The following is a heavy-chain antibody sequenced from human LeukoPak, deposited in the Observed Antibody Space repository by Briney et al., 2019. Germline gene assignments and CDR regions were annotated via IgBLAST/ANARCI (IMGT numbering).Heavy chain of an antibody. CDR3: ASLLLTSSPFDY. J-gene: IGHJ4*02. CDR2: MNPNSGNT. Sequence: ASVKVSCKASGYTFTSYDINWVRQATGQGLEWMGWMNPNSGNTGYAQKFQGRVTITADESTSTAYMELSSLRSEDTAVYYCASLLLTSSPFDYWGQGTLVTVSS. D-gene: IGHD3-10*01. V-gene: IGHV1-8*01. CDR1: GYTFTSYD.